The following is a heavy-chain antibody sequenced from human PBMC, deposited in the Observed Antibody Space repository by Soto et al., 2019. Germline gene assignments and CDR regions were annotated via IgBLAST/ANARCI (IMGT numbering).Heavy chain of an antibody. Sequence: GGSLRLSCAASGFTFRDYYITWIRQAPGKGLEWVSYISSSGTGIYYADSVKGRFTISRDNAKNSLYLQMSSLRAEDTAVYYCARAYYDAFDIWGQGTMVTVSS. CDR1: GFTFRDYY. J-gene: IGHJ3*02. CDR2: ISSSGTGI. CDR3: ARAYYDAFDI. V-gene: IGHV3-11*01. D-gene: IGHD3-10*01.